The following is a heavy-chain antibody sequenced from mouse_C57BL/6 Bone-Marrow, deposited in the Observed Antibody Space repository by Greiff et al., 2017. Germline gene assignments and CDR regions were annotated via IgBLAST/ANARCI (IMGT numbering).Heavy chain of an antibody. Sequence: VQLQQSGPELVKPGASVKLSCKASGYTFTSYDINWVKQRPGQGLEWIGWIYPRDGSTKYNEKFKGKATLTVDTSASTAYIELHRLTSEDSAVYFCARDYGSSYWYFDVWGAGTTVTVSS. V-gene: IGHV1-85*01. CDR2: IYPRDGST. CDR3: ARDYGSSYWYFDV. J-gene: IGHJ1*01. D-gene: IGHD1-1*01. CDR1: GYTFTSYD.